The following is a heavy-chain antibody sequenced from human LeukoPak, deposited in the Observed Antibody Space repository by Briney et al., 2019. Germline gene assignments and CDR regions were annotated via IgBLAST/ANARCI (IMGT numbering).Heavy chain of an antibody. V-gene: IGHV4-39*07. Sequence: SETLSLTCTVSGGSISSSSYCWGWIRQPPGKGPEWIGSIYYSGSTYYNPSLKSRVTISVDTSKNQFSLKLSSVTAADTAVYYCARVNKYYFDYWGQGTLVTVSS. CDR1: GGSISSSSYC. CDR2: IYYSGST. CDR3: ARVNKYYFDY. J-gene: IGHJ4*02. D-gene: IGHD1/OR15-1a*01.